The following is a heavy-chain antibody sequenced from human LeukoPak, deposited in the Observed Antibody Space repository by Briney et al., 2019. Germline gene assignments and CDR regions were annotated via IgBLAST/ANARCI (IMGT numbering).Heavy chain of an antibody. Sequence: VASVKVSCKASGYTFTGYYMHWVRQAPGQGLEWMGIINPSGGSTTYAQKFQGRVTLTRDTSTSTVYMEPSSLRSEDTAFYYCARSPYTSGSLFYLDYWGQGTLVTVSS. CDR1: GYTFTGYY. J-gene: IGHJ4*02. CDR2: INPSGGST. D-gene: IGHD5-18*01. V-gene: IGHV1-46*01. CDR3: ARSPYTSGSLFYLDY.